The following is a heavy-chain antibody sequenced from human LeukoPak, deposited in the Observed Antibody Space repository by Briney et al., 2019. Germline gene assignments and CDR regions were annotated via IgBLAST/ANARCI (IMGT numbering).Heavy chain of an antibody. CDR1: IGSISSSKW. Sequence: SETLSLTCSVSIGSISSSKWWSWVRQSPVKGLEWIGEIYLYGTTNYNPSFTSRVTISVDTSKNQFSLKLSSVTAADTAVYYCARPRYSYGWSRYNWFDPWGQGTLVTVSS. J-gene: IGHJ5*02. CDR3: ARPRYSYGWSRYNWFDP. D-gene: IGHD5-18*01. V-gene: IGHV4-4*02. CDR2: IYLYGTT.